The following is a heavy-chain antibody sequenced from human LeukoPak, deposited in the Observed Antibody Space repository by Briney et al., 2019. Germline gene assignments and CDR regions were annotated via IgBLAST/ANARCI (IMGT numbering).Heavy chain of an antibody. Sequence: GGSLRLSCAASGFTFSNYAMSWVRQAPGKGLEWVSHIYSSDTTYADSVKGRFTISRDNAKNSLYLQMNSLRDEDTAVYYCARDLHYADIWGQGTMVTASS. J-gene: IGHJ3*02. CDR1: GFTFSNYA. D-gene: IGHD3-16*01. V-gene: IGHV3-48*02. CDR3: ARDLHYADI. CDR2: IYSSDTT.